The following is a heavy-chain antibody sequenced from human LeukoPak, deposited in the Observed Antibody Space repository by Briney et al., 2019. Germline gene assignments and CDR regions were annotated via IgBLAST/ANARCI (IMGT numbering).Heavy chain of an antibody. CDR2: INHSGST. CDR3: ARGLQWLVKYYFDY. Sequence: SETLSLTCAVYDGSFSGYYWSWIRQPPGKGLEWIGEINHSGSTNYNPSLKSQVTISVDTSKNQFSLKLSSVTAADTAVYYCARGLQWLVKYYFDYWGQGTLVTVSS. D-gene: IGHD6-19*01. CDR1: DGSFSGYY. V-gene: IGHV4-34*01. J-gene: IGHJ4*02.